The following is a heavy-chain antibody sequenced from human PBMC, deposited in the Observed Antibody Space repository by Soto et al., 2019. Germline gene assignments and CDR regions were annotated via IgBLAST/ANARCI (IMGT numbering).Heavy chain of an antibody. J-gene: IGHJ4*02. CDR2: FHYGGRT. V-gene: IGHV4-61*01. CDR3: ARASKMATNLDY. D-gene: IGHD5-12*01. Sequence: PXVTLSLTCTVSGGSVTRTSSYWSWIRQTPGKGLEWIGYFHYGGRTNYNPSLKSRVTISVDTSKNQFSLKLSSVTAADTAVYYCARASKMATNLDYWGQGTLVTVSS. CDR1: GGSVTRTSSY.